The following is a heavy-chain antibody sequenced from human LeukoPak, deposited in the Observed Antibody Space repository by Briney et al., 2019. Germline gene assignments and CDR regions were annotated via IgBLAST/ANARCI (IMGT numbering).Heavy chain of an antibody. Sequence: SETLSLTCGVYGGSFSGYYWSWIRQPPGKGLEWIGEISHSGSTNYNPSLKSRVTISVETSRNQFSLRLSSVTAADMAVYYCARMRLGSGFDYWGQGILVTVSS. CDR1: GGSFSGYY. D-gene: IGHD6-19*01. J-gene: IGHJ4*02. CDR3: ARMRLGSGFDY. V-gene: IGHV4-34*01. CDR2: ISHSGST.